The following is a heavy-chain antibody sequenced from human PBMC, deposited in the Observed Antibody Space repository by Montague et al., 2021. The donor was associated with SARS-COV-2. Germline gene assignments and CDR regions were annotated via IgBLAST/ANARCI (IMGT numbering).Heavy chain of an antibody. CDR3: ARGLPITRFYYYYGMDV. CDR2: INHSGST. Sequence: SQTLSLTCAVYGGSFSGCYWSWIRQPPGKGLEWIGEINHSGSTNYNPSLKSRVTISVDTSKNQFSLKLSSVTAADTAVYYCARGLPITRFYYYYGMDVWGQGTTVTVSS. CDR1: GGSFSGCY. D-gene: IGHD3-10*02. V-gene: IGHV4-34*01. J-gene: IGHJ6*02.